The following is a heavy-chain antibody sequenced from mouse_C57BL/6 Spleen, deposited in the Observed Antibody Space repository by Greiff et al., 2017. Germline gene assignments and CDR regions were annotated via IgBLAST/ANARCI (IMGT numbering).Heavy chain of an antibody. J-gene: IGHJ4*01. CDR1: GFNIKDYY. D-gene: IGHD1-1*01. V-gene: IGHV14-1*01. Sequence: VQLQQSGAELVRPGASVKLSCTASGFNIKDYYMHWVKQRPEQGLEWIGRIDPEDGDTEYAPKFQGKATMTADTSSNTAYLQLSSLTSEDTAVYYCTTYYGSSYYARDYWGQGTSVTVSS. CDR2: IDPEDGDT. CDR3: TTYYGSSYYARDY.